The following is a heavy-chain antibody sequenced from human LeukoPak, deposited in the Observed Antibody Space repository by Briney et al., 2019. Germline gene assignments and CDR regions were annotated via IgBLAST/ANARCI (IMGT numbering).Heavy chain of an antibody. CDR3: ASGTGYSSGWYFDY. Sequence: SETLSLTCTVPGGSISSSSYYWGWIRQPPGKGLEWIGSIYYSGRTYYNPSLKSRVTISVDTSKNQFSLKLSSVTAADTAVYYCASGTGYSSGWYFDYWGQGTLVTVSS. V-gene: IGHV4-39*01. J-gene: IGHJ4*02. D-gene: IGHD6-19*01. CDR1: GGSISSSSYY. CDR2: IYYSGRT.